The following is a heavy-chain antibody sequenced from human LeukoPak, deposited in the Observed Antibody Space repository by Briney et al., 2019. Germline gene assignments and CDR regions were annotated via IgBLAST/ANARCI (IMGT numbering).Heavy chain of an antibody. CDR2: ISGSGGST. D-gene: IGHD1-26*01. Sequence: HPGGSLRLSCAASGFTFSSYGMSWVRQAPGKGLEWVSAISGSGGSTYYADSVKGRFTISRDNSKNTLYLQMNSLRAEDTAVYYCAKDGSGGSYRRGNWFDPWGQGTLVTVSS. CDR3: AKDGSGGSYRRGNWFDP. J-gene: IGHJ5*02. CDR1: GFTFSSYG. V-gene: IGHV3-23*01.